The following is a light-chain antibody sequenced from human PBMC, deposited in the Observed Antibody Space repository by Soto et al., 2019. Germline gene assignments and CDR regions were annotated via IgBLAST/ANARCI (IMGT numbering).Light chain of an antibody. V-gene: IGKV1-5*03. CDR3: QQFNNYLWT. CDR2: QAS. J-gene: IGKJ1*01. Sequence: DIQMTQSPSTLSASVGDRVTISCRASQSISTWLAWYQQKPGKAPRLLIYQASTLESGVPSRFIGSGSGIDFTLTITNLQPEDFAIYYCQQFNNYLWTFGQGTRVEIK. CDR1: QSISTW.